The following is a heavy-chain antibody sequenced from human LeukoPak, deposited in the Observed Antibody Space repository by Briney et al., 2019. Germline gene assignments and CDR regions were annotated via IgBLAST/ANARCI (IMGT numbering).Heavy chain of an antibody. CDR2: ISENGGRT. CDR1: GFTFRRYA. V-gene: IGHV3-23*01. Sequence: GRSLRLSCAASGFTFRRYAMNWVRQAPGKGLEWISVISENGGRTYYADSVKGRFTISTDYSKNTLYLQMNSLRAEDTAVYYCAKDLSLRSSDWYPGFDYWGQGTLVTVSS. CDR3: AKDLSLRSSDWYPGFDY. J-gene: IGHJ4*02. D-gene: IGHD6-19*01.